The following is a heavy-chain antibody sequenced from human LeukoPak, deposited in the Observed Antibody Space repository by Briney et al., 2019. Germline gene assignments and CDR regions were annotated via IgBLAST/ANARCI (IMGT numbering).Heavy chain of an antibody. D-gene: IGHD2/OR15-2a*01. J-gene: IGHJ5*01. Sequence: SETLSLTCAVYGGSFSGYYWSWIRQPPGKGLEWIGEINHSGSTNYNPSLKSRVTVSVDTSKNQFSLKLSSVTAADTAVYFCARLGGTTWFDYWGQGTLVTVSS. V-gene: IGHV4-34*01. CDR1: GGSFSGYY. CDR2: INHSGST. CDR3: ARLGGTTWFDY.